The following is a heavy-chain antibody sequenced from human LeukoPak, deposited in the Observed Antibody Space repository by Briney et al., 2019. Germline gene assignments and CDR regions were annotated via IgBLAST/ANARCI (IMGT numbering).Heavy chain of an antibody. CDR2: IYYSGST. CDR1: GGSISSGGYY. V-gene: IGHV4-31*03. Sequence: PSETLSLTCTVSGGSISSGGYYWSWIRQHPGKGLEWIGYIYYSGSTYYNPSLKSRVTISVGTSKNQFSLKLSSVTAADTAVYYCARGQWLPVFDFWGQGTLVTVSS. CDR3: ARGQWLPVFDF. D-gene: IGHD3-22*01. J-gene: IGHJ4*02.